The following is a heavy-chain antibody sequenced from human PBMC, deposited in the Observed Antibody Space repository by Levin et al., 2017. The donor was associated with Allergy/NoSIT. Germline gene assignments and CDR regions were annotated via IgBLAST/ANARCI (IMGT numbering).Heavy chain of an antibody. V-gene: IGHV3-74*01. Sequence: LSLTCAASGFTFNRYWMHWVRQAPGQGLVWVSRINGDATNTTYADSVKGRFTISRDNAKNTLYLQMNSLRAEDTAVYYCARDPSKLVTPDYWGQGTLVTVSS. CDR1: GFTFNRYW. D-gene: IGHD2-21*02. CDR3: ARDPSKLVTPDY. J-gene: IGHJ4*02. CDR2: INGDATNT.